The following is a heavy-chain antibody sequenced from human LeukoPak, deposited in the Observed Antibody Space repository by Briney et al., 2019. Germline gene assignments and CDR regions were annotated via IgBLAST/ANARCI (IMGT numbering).Heavy chain of an antibody. CDR2: MFWDDDK. CDR1: WVSLSTSGGG. J-gene: IGHJ4*02. CDR3: AHRPVGAYYYFDY. V-gene: IGHV2-5*02. D-gene: IGHD3-16*01. Sequence: SGPTLVKPTQTLTLTGTFSWVSLSTSGGGVCWIRQPPGKALEWLALMFWDDDKRYIPSLKSRLNITKDTSKNRVVLTMTNMDPLDTATYYCAHRPVGAYYYFDYWGQGTLVTVSS.